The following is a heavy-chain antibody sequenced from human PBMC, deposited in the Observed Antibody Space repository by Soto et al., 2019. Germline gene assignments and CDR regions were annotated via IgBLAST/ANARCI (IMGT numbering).Heavy chain of an antibody. CDR1: GVTFSCYS. D-gene: IGHD5-12*01. Sequence: SVEVSCKDCGVTFSCYSICWARQSPGQGLEWLGRIIPIFGSANYAQKFQGRVTITADESTTTAYMELSSLRSDDTAVYYCAKDGGKDGYFGNWFDPWGQGTLVTVSS. J-gene: IGHJ5*02. V-gene: IGHV1-69*13. CDR3: AKDGGKDGYFGNWFDP. CDR2: IIPIFGSA.